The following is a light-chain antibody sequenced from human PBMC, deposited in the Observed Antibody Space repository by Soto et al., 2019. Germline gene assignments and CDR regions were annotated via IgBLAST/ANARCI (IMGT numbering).Light chain of an antibody. CDR3: AEWEDSLSGYG. CDR2: RNN. J-gene: IGLJ1*01. CDR1: SSNIGSNY. Sequence: QSVLTQPPSASGTPGQRVTISCSGSSSNIGSNYVYWYQQLPGTAPKLLIYRNNQRPSGVPDRCSGSKAGTSASLAISGLRSEDEADHYCAEWEDSLSGYGFGTGTKVTVL. V-gene: IGLV1-47*01.